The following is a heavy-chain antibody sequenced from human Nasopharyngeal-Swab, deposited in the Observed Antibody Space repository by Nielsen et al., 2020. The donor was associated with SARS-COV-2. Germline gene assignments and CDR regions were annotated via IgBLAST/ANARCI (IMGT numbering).Heavy chain of an antibody. CDR2: IWYDGSNK. D-gene: IGHD3-16*01. V-gene: IGHV3-33*01. Sequence: GESLKISCAASGFTFSSYGMHWVRQAPGKGLEWVAVIWYDGSNKYYADSVKGRFTISRDNSKNTPYLQMNSLRAEDTAVYYCARDGVDYGDYWGQGTLVTVSS. CDR1: GFTFSSYG. CDR3: ARDGVDYGDY. J-gene: IGHJ4*02.